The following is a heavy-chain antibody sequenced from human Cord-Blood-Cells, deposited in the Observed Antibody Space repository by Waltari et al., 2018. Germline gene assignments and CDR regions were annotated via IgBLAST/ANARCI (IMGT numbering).Heavy chain of an antibody. CDR3: AREGLAAAGTCFDY. Sequence: QVQLVQSGAEVKKPGASVKVSCKASGYTFTSYAMNWVRQAPGQRLEWMGWINAGKGNTKYSQKFQGRVTITRDTSASTAYMELSSLRSEDTAVYYCAREGLAAAGTCFDYWGQGTLVTVSS. J-gene: IGHJ4*02. V-gene: IGHV1-3*01. CDR1: GYTFTSYA. D-gene: IGHD6-13*01. CDR2: INAGKGNT.